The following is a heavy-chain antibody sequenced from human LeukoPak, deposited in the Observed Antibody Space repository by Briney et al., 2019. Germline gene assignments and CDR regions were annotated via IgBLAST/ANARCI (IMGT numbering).Heavy chain of an antibody. CDR2: VSTTGNT. CDR3: ARDLHIVGGWFDP. J-gene: IGHJ5*02. Sequence: PSETLSLTCSVAGGSVGSGQYFWSWIRQPAGKGLEWIGRVSTTGNTNYNPSLRSRLTISLDTSKNQFYLRLTSVTAADTAVYYCARDLHIVGGWFDPWGQGTQVIVSS. D-gene: IGHD2-21*01. CDR1: GGSVGSGQYF. V-gene: IGHV4-61*02.